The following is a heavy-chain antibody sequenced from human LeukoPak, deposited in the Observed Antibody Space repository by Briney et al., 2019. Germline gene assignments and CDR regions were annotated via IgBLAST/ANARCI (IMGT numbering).Heavy chain of an antibody. CDR1: GFTFSRYW. D-gene: IGHD6-6*01. Sequence: GGSLRLSCATSGFTFSRYWMSWVRQAPGKGLEWVANIKQDGSEKYYVDSVKGRFTISRDNAKNSLYLQMNSLRAEDTAVYYCARSHIAARVQGTLVTVSS. CDR2: IKQDGSEK. J-gene: IGHJ4*02. V-gene: IGHV3-7*01. CDR3: ARSHIAA.